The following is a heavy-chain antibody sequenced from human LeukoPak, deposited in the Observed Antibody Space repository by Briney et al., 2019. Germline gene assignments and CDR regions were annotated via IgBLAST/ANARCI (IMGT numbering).Heavy chain of an antibody. V-gene: IGHV3-48*03. D-gene: IGHD6-13*01. J-gene: IGHJ5*02. CDR1: GFTFNSYE. CDR3: ARGTAGGMYNCFDP. CDR2: MCRRGSII. Sequence: GGPLRLSCAASGFTFNSYEMNWVRQAPGKGLEGVSYMCRRGSIIFYADSVKRRFTIYRDNAKNSLYLQMDSLRDEGTAVYYCARGTAGGMYNCFDPWGQGTLVTVSS.